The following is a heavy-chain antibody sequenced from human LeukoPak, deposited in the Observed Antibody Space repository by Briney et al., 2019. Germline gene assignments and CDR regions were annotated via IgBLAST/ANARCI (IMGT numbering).Heavy chain of an antibody. Sequence: PSESLSLTCAVYGGSFSGYSWSWIRQPRGKGLEWIGEINHSGSTNYNPSLKSRVTISVDTSKKQFSLKLSSVTAADTAVYYCARGRHLMWFDLWGQGTLVTVSS. CDR1: GGSFSGYS. CDR3: ARGRHLMWFDL. D-gene: IGHD3-16*01. V-gene: IGHV4-34*01. J-gene: IGHJ5*02. CDR2: INHSGST.